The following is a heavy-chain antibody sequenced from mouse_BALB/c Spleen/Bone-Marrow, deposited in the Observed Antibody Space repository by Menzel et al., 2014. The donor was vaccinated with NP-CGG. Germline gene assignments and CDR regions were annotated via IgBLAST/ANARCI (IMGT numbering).Heavy chain of an antibody. CDR2: ISDGGTYT. D-gene: IGHD2-14*01. CDR3: ARDGDYRYAWFAY. Sequence: EVNLVESGGGLVKPGGSLKLSCAASGFTFSDYYMYWVRQTPEKRLEWVATISDGGTYTYCPDSVKGRFTISRDNAKNNLYLQMSSLKSEDTAMYYCARDGDYRYAWFAYWGQGTLVTVSA. CDR1: GFTFSDYY. J-gene: IGHJ3*01. V-gene: IGHV5-4*02.